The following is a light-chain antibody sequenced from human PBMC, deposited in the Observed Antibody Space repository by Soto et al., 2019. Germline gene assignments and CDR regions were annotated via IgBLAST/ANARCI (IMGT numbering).Light chain of an antibody. CDR3: QQRSGWPPLT. CDR1: QSVTY. CDR2: DAT. Sequence: EVVLTQSPATMSVSPGERATLSCRASQSVTYLAWYQHKPGQTPRLLIYDATSMATGIPGRFSGSGSGTDFTLTISDIEPEASALYYCQQRSGWPPLTFGGGTKLV. J-gene: IGKJ4*01. V-gene: IGKV3-11*01.